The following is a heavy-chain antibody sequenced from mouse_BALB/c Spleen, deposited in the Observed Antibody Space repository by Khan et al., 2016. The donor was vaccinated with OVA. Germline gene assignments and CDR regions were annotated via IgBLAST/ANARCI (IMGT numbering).Heavy chain of an antibody. Sequence: EVQLQQSGPDLVKPGASVKISCKASGYSFTGYYIHWVKQSHGQSLEWIGRVNPNNGGTSYNQKFKGKAILTVDKSSNTAYMELRSLTYEDSVVYSCAIYHGYFDVWGAGTTVTVSS. CDR1: GYSFTGYY. V-gene: IGHV1-26*01. J-gene: IGHJ1*01. CDR2: VNPNNGGT. CDR3: AIYHGYFDV.